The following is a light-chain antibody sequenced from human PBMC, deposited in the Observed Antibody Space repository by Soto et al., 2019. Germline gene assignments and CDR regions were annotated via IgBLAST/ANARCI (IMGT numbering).Light chain of an antibody. V-gene: IGKV1-5*03. CDR2: KAS. CDR1: QTITDW. J-gene: IGKJ4*01. Sequence: DIQMTQSPSTLSASVGDRVTITCRASQTITDWLAWYQQKPGKAPNLLIYKASSLKRGVPSRFSGSGSGTECTLTISSLQPDDFATYYFQQYNTYPLTFGGGTKVDIK. CDR3: QQYNTYPLT.